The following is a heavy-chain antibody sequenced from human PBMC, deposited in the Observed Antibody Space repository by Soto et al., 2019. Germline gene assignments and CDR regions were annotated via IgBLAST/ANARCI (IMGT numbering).Heavy chain of an antibody. CDR2: FDPEDGET. V-gene: IGHV1-24*01. Sequence: ASVKVSCKVSGYTLTELSMHWVRQAPGKGLEWMGGFDPEDGETIYAQKFQGRVTMTEDTSTDTAYMELSSLRSEDTAVYYCATRNYGTDAFDIWGQGTMVTVSS. D-gene: IGHD4-4*01. J-gene: IGHJ3*02. CDR1: GYTLTELS. CDR3: ATRNYGTDAFDI.